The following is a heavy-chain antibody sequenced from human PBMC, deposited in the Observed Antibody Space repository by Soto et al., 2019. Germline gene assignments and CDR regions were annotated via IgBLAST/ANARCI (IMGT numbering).Heavy chain of an antibody. D-gene: IGHD2-21*02. CDR2: IRSKANSYAT. CDR1: GFTFSGSA. Sequence: EVQLVESGGGLVQPGGSLKLSCAASGFTFSGSAMHWVRQASGKGLEWVGRIRSKANSYATAYAASVKGRFTISRDDSKNPAYLQMNSLKTEDTAVYYCTIPYCGGDCLLRDYWGQGTLVTVSS. J-gene: IGHJ4*02. V-gene: IGHV3-73*02. CDR3: TIPYCGGDCLLRDY.